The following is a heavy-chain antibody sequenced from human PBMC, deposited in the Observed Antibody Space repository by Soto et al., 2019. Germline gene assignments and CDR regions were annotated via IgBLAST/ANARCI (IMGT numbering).Heavy chain of an antibody. CDR3: ARARDFWSGYPPSYYYYGMAV. Sequence: PSQTLSLTCAISGDSVSSNSAAWNWIRQSPSKGLEWLGRTYYRAKWYNDYAVSVKSRITINPDTSKNQFSLQLNSVTPEDTAVYYCARARDFWSGYPPSYYYYGMAVWGQGTTVTVSS. V-gene: IGHV6-1*01. D-gene: IGHD3-3*01. J-gene: IGHJ6*01. CDR2: TYYRAKWYN. CDR1: GDSVSSNSAA.